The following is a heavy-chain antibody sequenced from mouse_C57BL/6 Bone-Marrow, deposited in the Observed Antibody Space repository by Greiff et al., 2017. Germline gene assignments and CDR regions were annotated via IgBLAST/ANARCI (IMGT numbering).Heavy chain of an antibody. V-gene: IGHV5-9-1*02. D-gene: IGHD1-1*01. CDR3: TREDYYGSPYF. Sequence: EVKLVESGEGLVKPGGSLKLSCAASGFTFSSYAMSWVRQTPEKRLEWVAYISSGGDYTYYADTVKGRFTISRDNARNTLYLQMSSLKSEDTAMYYCTREDYYGSPYFWGQGTTLTVSA. CDR2: ISSGGDYT. J-gene: IGHJ2*01. CDR1: GFTFSSYA.